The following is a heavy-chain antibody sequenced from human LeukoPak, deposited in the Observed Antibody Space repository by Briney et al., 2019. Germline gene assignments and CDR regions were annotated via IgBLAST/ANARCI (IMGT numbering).Heavy chain of an antibody. CDR2: IWYDGSNK. D-gene: IGHD6-13*01. J-gene: IGHJ4*02. Sequence: GGSLRLSCAASGFTFSSYGMHWIRQAPGKGLEWVAAIWYDGSNKYSADSVKGRFTISRDNYKNTLYLQMNSLRAEDTAVYYCATSSSSWYYFDYWGQGTLVTVSS. CDR1: GFTFSSYG. CDR3: ATSSSSWYYFDY. V-gene: IGHV3-33*01.